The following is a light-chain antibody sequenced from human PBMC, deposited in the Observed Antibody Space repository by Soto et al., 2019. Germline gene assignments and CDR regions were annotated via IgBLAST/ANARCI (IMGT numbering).Light chain of an antibody. V-gene: IGKV1-9*01. J-gene: IGKJ5*01. CDR1: QAMNTY. Sequence: DVTLTQSPSFLSASVGDRVTISCRASQAMNTYIAWYQQRPGAAPKLLVYGASTLYTGVPSRFSGSESGAVFTLTISSLQPEDFATYYCQQLHSYPITFGQGTRLEI. CDR2: GAS. CDR3: QQLHSYPIT.